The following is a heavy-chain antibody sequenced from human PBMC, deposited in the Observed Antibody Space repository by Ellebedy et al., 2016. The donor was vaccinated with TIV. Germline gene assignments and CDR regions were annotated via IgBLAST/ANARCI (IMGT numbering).Heavy chain of an antibody. D-gene: IGHD1-26*01. Sequence: SGPTLVKPTETLTLTCTFSGFLLTTSGVGVGWIRQSPGGALEWVALIYWDDGRRYSPSLESRLTITKDTSKNQVVLTMTNMGPPDTATYYCARRSTSEFYVAFWGQGTLVTVSS. V-gene: IGHV2-5*02. J-gene: IGHJ4*02. CDR3: ARRSTSEFYVAF. CDR1: GFLLTTSGVG. CDR2: IYWDDGR.